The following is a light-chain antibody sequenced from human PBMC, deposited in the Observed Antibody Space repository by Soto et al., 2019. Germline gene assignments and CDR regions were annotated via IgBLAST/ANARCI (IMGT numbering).Light chain of an antibody. CDR3: CSYAGSYDWV. Sequence: QSALTQPRSVSGSPGQSVTISCTGTSSDVGGYNYVSWYQQHPGKAPKLTIYDVSKRPSGVPDRFSGSKSGNTASLTISGLQAEDEADYYCCSYAGSYDWVFGGGTKVTVL. J-gene: IGLJ3*02. V-gene: IGLV2-11*01. CDR1: SSDVGGYNY. CDR2: DVS.